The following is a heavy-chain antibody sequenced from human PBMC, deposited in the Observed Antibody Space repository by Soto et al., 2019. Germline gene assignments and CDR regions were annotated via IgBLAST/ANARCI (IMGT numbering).Heavy chain of an antibody. J-gene: IGHJ5*02. CDR2: IVVGSGNT. CDR3: AADREHNDFRSGYFRFDP. Sequence: GASVKVSCKASGFTFSRSAVQWVRQARGQGLEWIGWIVVGSGNTNYAKKLEERVTITSDLSTSTAYMELSSLRSEDKAVYYCAADREHNDFRSGYFRFDPWGQGTQVTVSS. D-gene: IGHD3-3*01. V-gene: IGHV1-58*01. CDR1: GFTFSRSA.